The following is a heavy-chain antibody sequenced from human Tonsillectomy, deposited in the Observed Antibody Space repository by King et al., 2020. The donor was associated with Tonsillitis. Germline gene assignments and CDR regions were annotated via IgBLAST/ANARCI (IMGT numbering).Heavy chain of an antibody. J-gene: IGHJ4*02. D-gene: IGHD2-15*01. CDR2: ISGSGGST. Sequence: EVQLVESGGGLVQPGGSLRLSCAGSGFTSSNYAMSWVRQAPGKGLEWVAGISGSGGSTEYADSVKGRFTISRDNFKNTLFLQMNSLRVEDTAVYHCAKSDCSPISCCVLDYWGQGALVTVSS. CDR3: AKSDCSPISCCVLDY. V-gene: IGHV3-23*04. CDR1: GFTSSNYA.